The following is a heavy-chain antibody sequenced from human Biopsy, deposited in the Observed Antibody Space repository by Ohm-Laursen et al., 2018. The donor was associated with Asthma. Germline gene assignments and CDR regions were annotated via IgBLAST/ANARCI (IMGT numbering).Heavy chain of an antibody. J-gene: IGHJ4*02. CDR2: IYYSGST. CDR1: GGSISSSSYY. Sequence: PSDTLSLTCTVSGGSISSSSYYWGWIRQPPGKGLEWIGSIYYSGSTYYNPSLKSRVTISVDTSKNQFSLNLSSVTAADTAVYYCARWGSFGFDYWGQGTLVTVSS. V-gene: IGHV4-39*07. D-gene: IGHD7-27*01. CDR3: ARWGSFGFDY.